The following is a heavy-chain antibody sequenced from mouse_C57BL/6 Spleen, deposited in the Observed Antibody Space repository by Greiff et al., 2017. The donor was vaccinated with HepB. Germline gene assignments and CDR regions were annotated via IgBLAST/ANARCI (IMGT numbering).Heavy chain of an antibody. D-gene: IGHD3-2*02. CDR1: GFTFSSYA. J-gene: IGHJ3*01. V-gene: IGHV5-9-1*02. Sequence: EVKLVESGEGLVKPGGSLKLSCAASGFTFSSYAMSWVRQTPEKRLEWVAYISSGGDYIYYADTVKGRFTISRDNARNTLYLQMSSLKSEDTAMYYCTRESSYEAWFAYWGQGTLVTVSA. CDR3: TRESSYEAWFAY. CDR2: ISSGGDYI.